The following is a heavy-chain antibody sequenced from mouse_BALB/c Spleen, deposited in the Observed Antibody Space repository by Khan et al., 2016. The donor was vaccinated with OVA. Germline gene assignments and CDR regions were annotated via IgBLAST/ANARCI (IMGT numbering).Heavy chain of an antibody. V-gene: IGHV9-3-1*01. CDR1: GYTFTNYG. Sequence: QIQLVQSGPELKKPGETVKISCKASGYTFTNYGMNWVKRAPGKGLKWMGWINTYTGEPTYADDFKGRFAFSLETSASTAYLQINNLKKEDTATYFCTRRISYFALDYWGQGTSVTVSS. CDR3: TRRISYFALDY. J-gene: IGHJ4*01. CDR2: INTYTGEP. D-gene: IGHD2-4*01.